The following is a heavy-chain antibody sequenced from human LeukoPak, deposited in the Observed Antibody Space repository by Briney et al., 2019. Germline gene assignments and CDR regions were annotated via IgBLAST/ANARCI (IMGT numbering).Heavy chain of an antibody. J-gene: IGHJ4*02. Sequence: PGGSLRLSCAASGFTFSSYAMSWVRQAPGKGLEWVSAISGSGGSTYYADSVKGRFTISRDNSKNTLYLQMNSLRADDTATYCCAKGVVSVATRGGFDYWGQGTLVTVSS. V-gene: IGHV3-23*01. CDR2: ISGSGGST. CDR1: GFTFSSYA. CDR3: AKGVVSVATRGGFDY. D-gene: IGHD2-2*01.